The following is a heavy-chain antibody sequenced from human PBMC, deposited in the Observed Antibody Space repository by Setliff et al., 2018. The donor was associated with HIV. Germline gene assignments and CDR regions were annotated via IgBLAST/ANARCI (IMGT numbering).Heavy chain of an antibody. CDR1: GYTFTTYD. D-gene: IGHD4-17*01. V-gene: IGHV1-18*01. CDR2: ISPYNGHT. CDR3: ARTDYGGNSGGNYFDY. J-gene: IGHJ4*02. Sequence: VASVKVSCKASGYTFTTYDITWVRQAPGQGLEWLGWISPYNGHTNFTQKFQGRVTMTTDTATSTAYMEVRSLRSDDTAVYYCARTDYGGNSGGNYFDYWGQGSLVTV.